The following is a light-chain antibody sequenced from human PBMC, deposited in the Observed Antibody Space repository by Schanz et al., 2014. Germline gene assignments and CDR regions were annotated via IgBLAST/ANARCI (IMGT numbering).Light chain of an antibody. V-gene: IGLV2-8*01. J-gene: IGLJ3*02. Sequence: QSALTQPPSASGSPGQSVTISCTGTSNDVGGYNYVSWYQQHPGKAPKLMISEVSKRPSGVPDRFSGSKSGNTASLTVSGLQAEDEADYYCSSHGGSRVFGGGTKLTVL. CDR2: EVS. CDR1: SNDVGGYNY. CDR3: SSHGGSRV.